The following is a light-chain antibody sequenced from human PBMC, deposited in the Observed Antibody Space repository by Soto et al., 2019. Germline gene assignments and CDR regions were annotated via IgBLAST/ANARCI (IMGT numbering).Light chain of an antibody. CDR2: YDD. CDR3: ASWDDSLNGWV. J-gene: IGLJ3*02. CDR1: SSNIGNNA. V-gene: IGLV1-36*01. Sequence: QSVLTQPPSVSEAPRQRVTISCSGSSSNIGNNAVNWYQQLPGKAPKLLIFYDDLLPSGVSDRFSGSKSDTSASLAISGLQSADEADYYCASWDDSLNGWVFGGGTKLTVL.